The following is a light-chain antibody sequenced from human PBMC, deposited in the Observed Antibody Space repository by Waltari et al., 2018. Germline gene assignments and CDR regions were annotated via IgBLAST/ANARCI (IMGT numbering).Light chain of an antibody. Sequence: LTPAPDTLSLSPGDRATLSCRASQSVSRSRLAWYQHKPGQAPRLLMYAASTRATGIPDRFSGSGSGTDFSLSISRVEPEDFAVYYCQQYSSSVMYTFGQGTKLEIK. CDR2: AAS. CDR3: QQYSSSVMYT. CDR1: QSVSRSR. J-gene: IGKJ2*01. V-gene: IGKV3-20*01.